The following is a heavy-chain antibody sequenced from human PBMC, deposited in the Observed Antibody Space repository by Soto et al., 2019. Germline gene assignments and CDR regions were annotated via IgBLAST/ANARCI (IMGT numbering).Heavy chain of an antibody. J-gene: IGHJ3*02. CDR1: GYTFTSYA. Sequence: ASVKVSCKASGYTFTSYAMHWVRQAPGQRLEWMGWINASSGDTKYSQKFQGRVTMTRDTSISTAYMELSRLRSDDTAVYYCARDQGLVRSWNPSDAFDIWGQGTMVTVSS. CDR2: INASSGDT. CDR3: ARDQGLVRSWNPSDAFDI. D-gene: IGHD6-19*01. V-gene: IGHV1-3*01.